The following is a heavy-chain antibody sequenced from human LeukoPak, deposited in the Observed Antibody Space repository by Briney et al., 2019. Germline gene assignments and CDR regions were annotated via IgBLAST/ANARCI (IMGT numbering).Heavy chain of an antibody. CDR1: GGSISSGGYY. V-gene: IGHV4-31*03. CDR3: ARGVEWEPLQVDYFDY. Sequence: SQTLSLTCTVSGGSISSGGYYWSWIRQHPGKGLEWIGYIYYSGSTYYNPSLKSRVTISVDTSKNQFSLKLSSVTAADTAVYYCARGVEWEPLQVDYFDYWGQGTLVTVSS. CDR2: IYYSGST. D-gene: IGHD1-26*01. J-gene: IGHJ4*02.